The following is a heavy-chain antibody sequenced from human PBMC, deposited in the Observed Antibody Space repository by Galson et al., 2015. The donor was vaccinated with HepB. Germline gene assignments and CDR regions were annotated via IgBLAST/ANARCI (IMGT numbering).Heavy chain of an antibody. CDR1: GFTFSTFG. CDR3: AKNQQLGTIDY. V-gene: IGHV3-30*18. J-gene: IGHJ4*02. CDR2: ISYDGSNH. Sequence: SLRLSCAASGFTFSTFGMHWVRQVPGKGLEWVAVISYDGSNHYYADPMEGRVTISRDNSKNRLYLQMNGLRTEDTAVYYCAKNQQLGTIDYWGQGTLVIVSS. D-gene: IGHD6-13*01.